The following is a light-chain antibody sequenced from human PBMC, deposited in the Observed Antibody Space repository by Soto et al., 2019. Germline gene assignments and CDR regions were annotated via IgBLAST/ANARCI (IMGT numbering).Light chain of an antibody. CDR2: EVS. J-gene: IGLJ3*02. CDR1: SSDVGGYDY. CDR3: SSYTSSITWV. V-gene: IGLV2-14*01. Sequence: QSALTQPASVSGSPGQSITISCTGTSSDVGGYDYVSWYQQHPGKAPKLMIYEVSNRPSGVSNRFSGSKSGSTASLTISGLQAEDEADYYCSSYTSSITWVFGGGTKVTVL.